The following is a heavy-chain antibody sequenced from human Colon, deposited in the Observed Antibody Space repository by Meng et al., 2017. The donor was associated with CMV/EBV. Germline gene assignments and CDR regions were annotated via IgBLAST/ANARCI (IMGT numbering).Heavy chain of an antibody. CDR3: VRESQSGSYIYLQH. V-gene: IGHV1-18*01. CDR2: ISAYTGDT. D-gene: IGHD1-26*01. Sequence: VHLVQSGAEGTKPGAPVKVSCKASGYTFTNYGISWVRQAPGQGLEWMGWISAYTGDTYYAQKFQGRVTMTTDTSTSTAYMELRSLRSDDTAVYYCVRESQSGSYIYLQHWGQGTLVTVSS. J-gene: IGHJ1*01. CDR1: GYTFTNYG.